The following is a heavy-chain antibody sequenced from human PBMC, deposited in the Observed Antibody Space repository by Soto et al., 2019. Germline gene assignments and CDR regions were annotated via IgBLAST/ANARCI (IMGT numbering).Heavy chain of an antibody. D-gene: IGHD3-10*01. CDR2: ISASGGST. J-gene: IGHJ4*02. V-gene: IGHV3-23*01. Sequence: GGSLRLSCAASGFTFSSYAMSWVRQAPGKGLEWVSVISASGGSTNYADSVKGRFTISRDNFKNTLYLQMNSLRAEDTAVYYCAKDDDSVPVYWGQGTLVTVAS. CDR3: AKDDDSVPVY. CDR1: GFTFSSYA.